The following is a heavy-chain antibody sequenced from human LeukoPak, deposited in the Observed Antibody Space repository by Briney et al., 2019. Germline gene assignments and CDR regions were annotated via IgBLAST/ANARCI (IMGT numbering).Heavy chain of an antibody. CDR1: GFTFSSYG. CDR2: IWYDGSNK. V-gene: IGHV3-33*01. Sequence: GGSLRLSCAASGFTFSSYGMHWVRQAPGKGLEWVAVIWYDGSNKYYADSVKRRFTISRDNSKNTLYLQMNSLRAEDTAVYYCAREDYDSSGYSNWFDPWGQGTLVTVSS. D-gene: IGHD3-22*01. J-gene: IGHJ5*02. CDR3: AREDYDSSGYSNWFDP.